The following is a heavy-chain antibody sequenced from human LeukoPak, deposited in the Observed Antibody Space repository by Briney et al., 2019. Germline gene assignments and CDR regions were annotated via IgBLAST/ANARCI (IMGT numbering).Heavy chain of an antibody. CDR2: INHSGST. CDR1: GGSFSGYY. V-gene: IGHV4-34*01. CDR3: ARDYWYGDYDGSTWFDP. D-gene: IGHD4-17*01. Sequence: PSETLSLTCAVYGGSFSGYYWSWIRQPPGKGLEWIGEINHSGSTNYNPSLKSRVTISVDTSKNQFSLKLSSVTAADTAVYYCARDYWYGDYDGSTWFDPWGQGTLVTVSS. J-gene: IGHJ5*02.